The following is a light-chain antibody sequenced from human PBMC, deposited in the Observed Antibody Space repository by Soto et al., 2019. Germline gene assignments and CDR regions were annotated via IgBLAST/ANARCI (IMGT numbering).Light chain of an antibody. V-gene: IGKV3-20*01. CDR2: DAS. CDR3: QQYGTASIT. CDR1: ETISTN. Sequence: EIVLTQSPSTLSVSPGERATLSCRATETISTNLAWFQRKPGQPPRLLIYDASNRATGVPDRFSGSGSGTDFTLTISRLEPEDFAVYYCQQYGTASITFGQGTRLEI. J-gene: IGKJ5*01.